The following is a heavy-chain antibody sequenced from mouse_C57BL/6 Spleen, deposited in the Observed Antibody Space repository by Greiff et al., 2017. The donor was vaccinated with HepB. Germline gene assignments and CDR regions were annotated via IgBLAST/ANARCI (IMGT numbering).Heavy chain of an antibody. V-gene: IGHV5-4*03. J-gene: IGHJ2*01. CDR2: ISDGGSYT. Sequence: EVKVEESGGGLVKPGGSLKLSCAASGFTFSSYAMSWVRQTPEKRLEWVATISDGGSYTYYPDNVKGRFTISRDNAKNNLYLQMSHLKSEDTAMYYCARGYVRGFDYWGQGTTLTVSS. CDR3: ARGYVRGFDY. CDR1: GFTFSSYA. D-gene: IGHD2-14*01.